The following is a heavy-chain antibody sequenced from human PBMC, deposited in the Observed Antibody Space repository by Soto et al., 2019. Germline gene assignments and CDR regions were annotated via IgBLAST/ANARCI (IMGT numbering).Heavy chain of an antibody. CDR1: GGTFSSYA. CDR3: ASWNESITGTTIYYYYSMDV. D-gene: IGHD1-20*01. Sequence: QVQLVQSGAEVKKPGSSVKVSCKASGGTFSSYAISWVRQAPGQGLEWMGGIIPIFGTANYAQKLQGRVTITEDESMSTAYKELRSLRSEDTDVYYCASWNESITGTTIYYYYSMDVWGQGTTVTVSS. J-gene: IGHJ6*02. V-gene: IGHV1-69*01. CDR2: IIPIFGTA.